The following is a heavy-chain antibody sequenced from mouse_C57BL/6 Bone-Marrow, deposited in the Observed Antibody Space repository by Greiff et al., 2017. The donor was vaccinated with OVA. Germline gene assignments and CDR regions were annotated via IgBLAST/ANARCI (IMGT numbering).Heavy chain of an antibody. V-gene: IGHV3-1*01. CDR2: ISYSGST. D-gene: IGHD1-1*01. Sequence: EVKLVESGPGMVKPSQSLSLTCTVTGYSITSGYDRHWIRHFPGNKLEWMGYISYSGSTNYNPSLKSRISITHDTSKNQFFLKLNSVTTEDTATYYCARELRFYYFDYWGQGTTLTVSS. CDR3: ARELRFYYFDY. CDR1: GYSITSGYD. J-gene: IGHJ2*01.